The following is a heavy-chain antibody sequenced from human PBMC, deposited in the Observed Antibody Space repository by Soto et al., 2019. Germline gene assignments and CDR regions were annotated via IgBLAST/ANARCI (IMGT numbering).Heavy chain of an antibody. Sequence: SGPTLVNPTQTLTLTCTFSGFSLSTSGVGVGWIRQPPGKALEWLALIYWDDDKRYSPSLKSRLTITKDTSKSQAVLTMTNMDAVDTATYYCAHHCTGGRCYTNWFDPWGQGTLVTVSS. CDR2: IYWDDDK. CDR1: GFSLSTSGVG. CDR3: AHHCTGGRCYTNWFDP. J-gene: IGHJ5*02. D-gene: IGHD2-15*01. V-gene: IGHV2-5*02.